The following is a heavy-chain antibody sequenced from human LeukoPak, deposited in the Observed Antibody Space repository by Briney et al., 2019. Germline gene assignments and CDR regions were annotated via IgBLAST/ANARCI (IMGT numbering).Heavy chain of an antibody. J-gene: IGHJ4*02. Sequence: ETLSLTCTVSGGSFNNFYWNWVRQPPGKGLEWIGYIHYTGTTNYNPSLRSRVTISVDTSKNQFSLRLTYLTAADTAVYYCARVGGSGSSFDYWGQGTQVTVSS. CDR3: ARVGGSGSSFDY. V-gene: IGHV4-59*01. CDR1: GGSFNNFY. D-gene: IGHD3-10*01. CDR2: IHYTGTT.